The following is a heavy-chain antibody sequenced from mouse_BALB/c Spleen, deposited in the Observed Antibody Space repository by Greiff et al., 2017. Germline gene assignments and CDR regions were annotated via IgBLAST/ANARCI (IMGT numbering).Heavy chain of an antibody. D-gene: IGHD1-1*01. CDR2: IRNKANGYTT. J-gene: IGHJ2*01. CDR1: GFTFTDYY. CDR3: ARDSGDYYGAFDY. V-gene: IGHV7-3*02. Sequence: EVQLVESGGGLVQPGGSLRLSCATSGFTFTDYYMSWVRQPPGKALEWLGFIRNKANGYTTEYSASVKGRFTISRDNSQSILYLQMNTLRAEDSATYYCARDSGDYYGAFDYWGQGTTLTVSS.